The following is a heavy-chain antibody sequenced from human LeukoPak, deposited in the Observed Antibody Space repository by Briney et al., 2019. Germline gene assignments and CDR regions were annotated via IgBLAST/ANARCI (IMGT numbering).Heavy chain of an antibody. CDR3: ARQRRYYDSSGYDY. V-gene: IGHV4-34*01. D-gene: IGHD3-22*01. CDR1: GGSFSGYY. Sequence: SETLSLTCAVYGGSFSGYYWSWIRQPPGKGLEWIGEINHSGSTNYNPSLKSRVTISVDTSKNQFSLKLSSVTAADTAVYYCARQRRYYDSSGYDYWGQGTLVTVSS. CDR2: INHSGST. J-gene: IGHJ4*02.